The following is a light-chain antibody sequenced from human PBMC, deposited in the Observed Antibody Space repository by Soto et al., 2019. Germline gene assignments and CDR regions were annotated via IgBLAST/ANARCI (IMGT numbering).Light chain of an antibody. CDR1: QSISSW. CDR3: QQYNSYST. CDR2: DAS. J-gene: IGKJ2*01. V-gene: IGKV1-5*01. Sequence: DIQMTQSPSTLSASVGDRVTITCRASQSISSWLAWYQQKPGKAPKLLIYDASSLESGVPSRCSGSGSGTEFTVTISSLQPDDFATYDCQQYNSYSTFGQGTKLEIK.